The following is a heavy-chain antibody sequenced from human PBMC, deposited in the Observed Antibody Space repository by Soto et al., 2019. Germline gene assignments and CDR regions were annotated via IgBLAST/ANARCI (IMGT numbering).Heavy chain of an antibody. CDR1: GFTVSSNY. CDR2: IYSGGST. V-gene: IGHV3-66*01. CDR3: ARAVTTLYYYYYYMDV. D-gene: IGHD4-17*01. J-gene: IGHJ6*03. Sequence: GGSLRLSCAASGFTVSSNYMSRVRQAPGKGLEWVSVIYSGGSTYYADSVKGRFTISRDNSKNTLYLQMNSLRAEDTAVYYCARAVTTLYYYYYYMDVWGKGTTVTVSS.